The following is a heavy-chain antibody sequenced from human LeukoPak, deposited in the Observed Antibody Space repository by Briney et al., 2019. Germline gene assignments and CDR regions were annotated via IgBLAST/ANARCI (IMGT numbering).Heavy chain of an antibody. V-gene: IGHV4-38-2*02. Sequence: SETLSLTCTVSGYSISTSYYWGWIRQPPGKGLEWIGSIYYSRSTYYNPSLKSRITISVDTSKNQFSLKLSSVTAADTAVYYCAALKYSSGWYEWYFDLWGRGTLVTVSS. J-gene: IGHJ2*01. CDR3: AALKYSSGWYEWYFDL. CDR1: GYSISTSYY. CDR2: IYYSRST. D-gene: IGHD6-19*01.